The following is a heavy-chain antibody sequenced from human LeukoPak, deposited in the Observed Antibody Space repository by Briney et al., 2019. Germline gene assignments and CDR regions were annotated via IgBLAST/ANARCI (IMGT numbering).Heavy chain of an antibody. J-gene: IGHJ4*02. Sequence: SETLSLTCTVSGGSISIYYWSWVRQPPGKGPEWIGYIYYSGSTNYNPSLKSRVTISVDTSKNQFSLKLSSVTAADTAVYYCARWPGRGRIDYWGQGTLVTVSS. D-gene: IGHD3/OR15-3a*01. CDR2: IYYSGST. V-gene: IGHV4-59*01. CDR1: GGSISIYY. CDR3: ARWPGRGRIDY.